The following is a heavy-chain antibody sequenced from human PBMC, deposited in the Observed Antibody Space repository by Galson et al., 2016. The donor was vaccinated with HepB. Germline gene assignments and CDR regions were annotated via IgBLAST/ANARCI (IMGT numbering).Heavy chain of an antibody. J-gene: IGHJ4*02. Sequence: SLRLSCAGSGFTFSSYAMSWVRQAPGTGLEWVSVISGRGSSTYYADSVKGRFTISRDNSKNTLFLHMNSLRAEDTAIYYCAKVYCSGANCPAGSYYFDYWGQGTLVTVSS. CDR1: GFTFSSYA. CDR2: ISGRGSST. D-gene: IGHD2-15*01. V-gene: IGHV3-23*01. CDR3: AKVYCSGANCPAGSYYFDY.